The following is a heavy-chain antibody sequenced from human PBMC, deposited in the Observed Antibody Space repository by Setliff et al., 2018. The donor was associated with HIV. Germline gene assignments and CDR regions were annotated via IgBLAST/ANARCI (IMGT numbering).Heavy chain of an antibody. CDR2: IYHGGTT. V-gene: IGHV4-38-2*01. D-gene: IGHD2-21*02. CDR3: VRGPPLTPTDADHPFDI. Sequence: SETLSLTCAVSGYSISSGYYWAWIRQPPGKGLEWIGSIYHGGTTYYTPSLKSRSTISEDTSKNQFSLSLSSVTAADTAVYYCVRGPPLTPTDADHPFDIWGQGTMVTVSS. CDR1: GYSISSGYY. J-gene: IGHJ3*02.